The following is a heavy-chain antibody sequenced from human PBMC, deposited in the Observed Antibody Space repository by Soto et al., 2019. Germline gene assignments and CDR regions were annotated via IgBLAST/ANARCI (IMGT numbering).Heavy chain of an antibody. CDR3: VKEMAGSYYSAYHFDY. CDR1: GFTFSSYG. Sequence: QVQLVESGGGVVQPGKSLSLPCVASGFTFSSYGMHWVRQAPGKGLEWVALISYDGSQKYFGVSVKGRFTISRDNSKNTLYLEMNSLRGDATALYYCVKEMAGSYYSAYHFDYWGQGTQVTVSS. CDR2: ISYDGSQK. D-gene: IGHD1-26*01. J-gene: IGHJ4*02. V-gene: IGHV3-30*18.